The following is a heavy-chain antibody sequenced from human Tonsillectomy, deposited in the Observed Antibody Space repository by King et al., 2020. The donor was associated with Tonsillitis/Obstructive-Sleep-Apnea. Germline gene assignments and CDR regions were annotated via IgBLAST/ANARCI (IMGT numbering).Heavy chain of an antibody. Sequence: VQLQESGPGLVKPSETLSLTCTVSGGSISSYCWSWIRQPPGKGLEWIGYIYYSGSTNYNPSLKSRVTISVDTSKNQFSLKLSSVTAADTAVYYCARAVYSNGRPYYYDCMDVWGQGTTVTVSS. V-gene: IGHV4-59*01. CDR1: GGSISSYC. CDR2: IYYSGST. D-gene: IGHD6-19*01. CDR3: ARAVYSNGRPYYYDCMDV. J-gene: IGHJ6*02.